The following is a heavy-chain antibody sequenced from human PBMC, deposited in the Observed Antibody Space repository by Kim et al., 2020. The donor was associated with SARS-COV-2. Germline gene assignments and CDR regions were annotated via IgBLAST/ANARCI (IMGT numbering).Heavy chain of an antibody. CDR2: INHSGST. J-gene: IGHJ6*01. CDR3: AREVPAAIRNYYYGMDV. D-gene: IGHD2-2*01. V-gene: IGHV4-34*01. CDR1: GGSFSGYY. Sequence: SETLSLTCAVYGGSFSGYYWSWIRQPPGKGLEWIGEINHSGSTNYNPSLKSRVTISVDTSKNQFSLKLSSVTAADTAVYYCAREVPAAIRNYYYGMDVW.